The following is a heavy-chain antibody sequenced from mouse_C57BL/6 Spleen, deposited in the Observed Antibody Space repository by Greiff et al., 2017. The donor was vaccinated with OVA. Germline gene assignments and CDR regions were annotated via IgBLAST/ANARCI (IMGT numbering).Heavy chain of an antibody. V-gene: IGHV1-69*01. J-gene: IGHJ1*03. CDR1: GYTFTSYW. Sequence: VQLQQPGAELVMPGASVKLSCKASGYTFTSYWMHWVKQRPGQGLEWIGEIDPSDSYTNSNQKFKGKSTLTVDKSSSTAYMQLRSLTSEDSAVYYCARGEDSNYVYWYFDVWGTGTTVTVSS. CDR2: IDPSDSYT. D-gene: IGHD2-5*01. CDR3: ARGEDSNYVYWYFDV.